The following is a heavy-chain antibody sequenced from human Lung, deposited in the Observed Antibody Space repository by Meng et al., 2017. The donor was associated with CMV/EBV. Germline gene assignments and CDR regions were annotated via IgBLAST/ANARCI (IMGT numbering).Heavy chain of an antibody. CDR1: GFTFNTYT. D-gene: IGHD1-26*01. Sequence: GEXXKISCASSGFTFNTYTMNWVRQAPGKGLEWVSSISGSSSFTYYADSVKGRFTISRDNAKNSLYLQMNSLRAEDTAVYYCARQKGATLDYFDYWGQGNXV. CDR2: ISGSSSFT. J-gene: IGHJ4*02. CDR3: ARQKGATLDYFDY. V-gene: IGHV3-21*01.